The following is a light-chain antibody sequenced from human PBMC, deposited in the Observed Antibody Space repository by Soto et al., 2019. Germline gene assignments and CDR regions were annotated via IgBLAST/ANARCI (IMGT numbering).Light chain of an antibody. CDR1: QSVSSY. Sequence: EIVLTQSPATLSLSPGERATLSCRASQSVSSYLAWYQQKHGQAPRLIIYGSSNRATGIPARFSGSGSATDFTLTISSLEPEDFAVYYCQERSNWPPGLTFGGGTKVDIK. CDR2: GSS. J-gene: IGKJ4*01. CDR3: QERSNWPPGLT. V-gene: IGKV3-11*01.